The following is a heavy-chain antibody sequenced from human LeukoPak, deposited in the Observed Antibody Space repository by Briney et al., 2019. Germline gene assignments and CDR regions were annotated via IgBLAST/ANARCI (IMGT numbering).Heavy chain of an antibody. CDR1: GFTFDDYA. CDR2: ISWNSGSI. J-gene: IGHJ4*02. Sequence: PGGSLRLSCAASGFTFDDYAMHWVRQAPGKGLEWVSGISWNSGSIGYADSVKGRFTISRDNAKNSLYLQMNSLRAEDTALYYCAKDITFYYGSGSYFYYFDYWGQGTLVTVSS. CDR3: AKDITFYYGSGSYFYYFDY. D-gene: IGHD3-10*01. V-gene: IGHV3-9*01.